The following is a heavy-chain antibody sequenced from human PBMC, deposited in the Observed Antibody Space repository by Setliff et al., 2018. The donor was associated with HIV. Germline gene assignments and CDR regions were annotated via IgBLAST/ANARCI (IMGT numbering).Heavy chain of an antibody. CDR3: ARDRGYCDNISCQEWFDS. V-gene: IGHV4-4*07. CDR2: VYMSGKT. J-gene: IGHJ5*01. Sequence: SETLSLTCTVSGVSIDKNYWSWVRRPPGKGLEWIGRVYMSGKTNYNPSLENRVTISVDTSKNQFSLKLRSVTAADAAVYYCARDRGYCDNISCQEWFDSWGQGTLVTVSS. CDR1: GVSIDKNY. D-gene: IGHD2-2*01.